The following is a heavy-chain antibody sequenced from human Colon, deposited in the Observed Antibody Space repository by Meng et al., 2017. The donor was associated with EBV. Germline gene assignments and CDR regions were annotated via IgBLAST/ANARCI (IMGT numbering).Heavy chain of an antibody. Sequence: QQWVAGLLTPSETLSRSCAGYGGSLRDYYWTWIRPPPGKGLEWIGEIDHRGNTKYNPSLKSRVTISLDTSKKQFSLKVSSVTAADSAVYYCARRGPSGNFSPWSQGALVTVSS. CDR3: ARRGPSGNFSP. D-gene: IGHD3-10*01. CDR1: GGSLRDYY. J-gene: IGHJ5*02. CDR2: IDHRGNT. V-gene: IGHV4-34*01.